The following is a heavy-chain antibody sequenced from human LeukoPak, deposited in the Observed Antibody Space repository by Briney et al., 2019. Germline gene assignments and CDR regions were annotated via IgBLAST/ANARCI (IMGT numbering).Heavy chain of an antibody. CDR1: GYTFTSYY. Sequence: GASVKVSCKASGYTFTSYYMHWVRQAPGQGLEWMGIINPSGGSTSYAQKFQGRVTMTRDMSTSTVYMELSSLRSEDTAVYYCAREGAAVTVTTWYFDYWGQGTLVTVSS. CDR2: INPSGGST. CDR3: AREGAAVTVTTWYFDY. J-gene: IGHJ4*02. V-gene: IGHV1-46*01. D-gene: IGHD4-17*01.